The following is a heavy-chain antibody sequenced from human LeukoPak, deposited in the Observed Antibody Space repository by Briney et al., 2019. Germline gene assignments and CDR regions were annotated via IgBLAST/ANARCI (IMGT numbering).Heavy chain of an antibody. J-gene: IGHJ4*02. CDR3: ARDSPIAARPRNFDY. CDR1: GYTFTSTY. Sequence: ASVKVSCTASGYTFTSTYMHWVRQAPGQGLEWMGWISAYNGNTNYAQKLQGRVTMTTDTSTSTAYMELGSLRSDDTAVYYCARDSPIAARPRNFDYWGQGTLVTVSS. V-gene: IGHV1-18*04. D-gene: IGHD6-6*01. CDR2: ISAYNGNT.